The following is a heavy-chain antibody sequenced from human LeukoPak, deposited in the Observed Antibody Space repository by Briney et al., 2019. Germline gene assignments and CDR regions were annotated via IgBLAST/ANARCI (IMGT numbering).Heavy chain of an antibody. V-gene: IGHV3-23*01. D-gene: IGHD6-6*01. CDR1: GFTFSNYA. CDR2: ISSSADNT. CDR3: AKGSHGYSSSSADY. J-gene: IGHJ4*02. Sequence: GGSLRLSCAASGFTFSNYAMSWVRQAPGKGLEWVSSISSSADNTYHADSVKGRFTISRDNSKNTLYLQMNSLRVDDTAVYSCAKGSHGYSSSSADYWGQGTLVTVSS.